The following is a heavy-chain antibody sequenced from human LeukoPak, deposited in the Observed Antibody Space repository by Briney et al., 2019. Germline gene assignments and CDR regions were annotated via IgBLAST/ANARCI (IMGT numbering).Heavy chain of an antibody. D-gene: IGHD6-13*01. CDR1: GFTFDDYA. Sequence: GGSLRLSCAASGFTFDDYAMHWVRQAPGKGLEWVSGISWNSGSIGYADSVKGRFTISRDNAKNSLYLQMNSLRAEDMALYYCAKAYSSSRGSAFDIWGQGTMVTVSS. CDR2: ISWNSGSI. J-gene: IGHJ3*02. V-gene: IGHV3-9*03. CDR3: AKAYSSSRGSAFDI.